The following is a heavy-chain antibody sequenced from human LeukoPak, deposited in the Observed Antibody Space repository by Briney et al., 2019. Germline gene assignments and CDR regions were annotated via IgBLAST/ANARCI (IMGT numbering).Heavy chain of an antibody. D-gene: IGHD4-17*01. CDR3: ARVRDDGDYKD. CDR1: GGSISSYY. J-gene: IGHJ4*02. CDR2: IYYSGTT. Sequence: SETLSLTCTVSGGSISSYYWSWIRQPPGKGLEWIGYIYYSGTTYYNPSLKSRVTISVDTSKNQFSLKLSSVTAADTAVYYCARVRDDGDYKDWGQGTLVTVSS. V-gene: IGHV4-59*12.